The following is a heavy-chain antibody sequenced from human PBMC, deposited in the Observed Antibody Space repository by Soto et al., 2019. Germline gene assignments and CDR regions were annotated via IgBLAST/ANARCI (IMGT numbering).Heavy chain of an antibody. CDR1: GGSISSGGYD. J-gene: IGHJ4*02. CDR2: IYYSGST. Sequence: TLSLTCTVSGGSISSGGYDWSWIRQHPGKGLEWVGYIYYSGSTYYNPSLKSRVTISVDTSKNQFSLKLSSVTAADTAVYYCARGAGMVRGPNIDYWGQGTLVTLS. D-gene: IGHD3-10*01. CDR3: ARGAGMVRGPNIDY. V-gene: IGHV4-31*03.